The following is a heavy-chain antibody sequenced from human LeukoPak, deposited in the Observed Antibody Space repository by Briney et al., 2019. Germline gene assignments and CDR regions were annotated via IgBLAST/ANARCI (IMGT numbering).Heavy chain of an antibody. D-gene: IGHD2-15*01. CDR2: ISSSSSYI. V-gene: IGHV3-21*04. CDR1: GFTFSSYS. CDR3: AKAGAVVVVVAKFFDY. J-gene: IGHJ4*02. Sequence: GGSLRLSCAASGFTFSSYSMNWVRQAPGKGLEWVSSISSSSSYIYYADSVKGRFTISRDNAKNSLYLQMNSLRAEDTAVYYCAKAGAVVVVVAKFFDYWGQGTLVTVSS.